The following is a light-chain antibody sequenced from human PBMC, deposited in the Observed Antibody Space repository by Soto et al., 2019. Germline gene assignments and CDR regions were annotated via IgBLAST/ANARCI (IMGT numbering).Light chain of an antibody. Sequence: QSVLTQPASVSGSPGQLVTISCAGTSSDVGGYNFVSWYQKHPGKAPQLMIYDVSSRPSGVSNRFSGSKSGNTASLTISGLQAEDEADYYCSSYTSSYTYVFGTGIKVTVL. CDR1: SSDVGGYNF. CDR2: DVS. J-gene: IGLJ1*01. V-gene: IGLV2-14*03. CDR3: SSYTSSYTYV.